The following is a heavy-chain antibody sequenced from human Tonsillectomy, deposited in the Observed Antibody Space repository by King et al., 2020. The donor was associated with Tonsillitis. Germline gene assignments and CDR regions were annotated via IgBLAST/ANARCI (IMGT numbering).Heavy chain of an antibody. D-gene: IGHD5-18*01. V-gene: IGHV3-23*04. J-gene: IGHJ2*01. CDR3: AKAEVDTAMVRNWYFDL. CDR2: IGDSGYSS. CDR1: GFTFSSYA. Sequence: VQLVESGGGFVQPGGSLRLSCAASGFTFSSYAMNWVRQAPGKGLEWVSTIGDSGYSSYYADSVQVRFTISRDNSKNTLYLQLNSLRAEDTAVYYCAKAEVDTAMVRNWYFDLWGRGTLVTVSS.